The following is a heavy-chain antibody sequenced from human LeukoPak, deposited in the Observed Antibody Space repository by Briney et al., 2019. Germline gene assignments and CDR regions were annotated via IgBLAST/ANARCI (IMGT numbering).Heavy chain of an antibody. CDR2: IRSKAYGGTP. CDR3: TLPMVYYYYCMDV. Sequence: GRSLRLSCTASGFTFGDYAMSWVRQAPGKGLEWVGFIRSKAYGGTPEYAASVKYRFTIARDDSKSIAYQQMNSLKTEDTAVYYCTLPMVYYYYCMDVWSKGTTVTVSS. D-gene: IGHD2-8*01. J-gene: IGHJ6*04. V-gene: IGHV3-49*04. CDR1: GFTFGDYA.